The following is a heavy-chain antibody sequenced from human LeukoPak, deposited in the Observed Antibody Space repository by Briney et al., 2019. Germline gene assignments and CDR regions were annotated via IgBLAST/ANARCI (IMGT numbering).Heavy chain of an antibody. CDR1: GYTFTSYG. J-gene: IGHJ4*02. CDR2: IIPIFGTA. V-gene: IGHV1-69*06. D-gene: IGHD6-19*01. CDR3: ARSNRIAVADFFDY. Sequence: VASVKVSCKASGYTFTSYGISWVRQAPGQGLEWMGGIIPIFGTANYAQKFQGRVTITADKSTSTAYMELSSLRSEDTAVYYCARSNRIAVADFFDYWGQGTLVTVSS.